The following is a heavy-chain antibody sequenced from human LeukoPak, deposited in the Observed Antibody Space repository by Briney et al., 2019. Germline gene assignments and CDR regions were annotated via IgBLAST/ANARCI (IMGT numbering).Heavy chain of an antibody. Sequence: PGGSQSLPCAVSGFTFSNYRMSWVRQAPGKGLEWVSYISNSGYTIYYADSVKGRFTISRDNAKNSLFLQMNNLRAEDTAVYYCAREDSTPPGGHWG. CDR2: ISNSGYTI. D-gene: IGHD6-13*01. CDR1: GFTFSNYR. V-gene: IGHV3-48*01. J-gene: IGHJ1*01. CDR3: AREDSTPPGGH.